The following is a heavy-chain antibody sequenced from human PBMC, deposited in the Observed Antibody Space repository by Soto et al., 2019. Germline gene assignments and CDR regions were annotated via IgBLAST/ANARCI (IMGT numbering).Heavy chain of an antibody. CDR2: INHSGST. Sequence: SETLSLTCAVYGGSFSGYYWSWIRQPPGKGLEWIGEINHSGSTNYNPSLKSRVTISVDTSKNQFSLKLSSVTAADTAVYYCARQDRTRWYRWYFDIWGRGTLVTVSS. J-gene: IGHJ2*01. CDR3: ARQDRTRWYRWYFDI. D-gene: IGHD6-13*01. V-gene: IGHV4-34*01. CDR1: GGSFSGYY.